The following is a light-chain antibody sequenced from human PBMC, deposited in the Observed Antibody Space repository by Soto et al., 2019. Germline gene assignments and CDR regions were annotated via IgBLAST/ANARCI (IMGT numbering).Light chain of an antibody. CDR3: QQFRS. CDR1: QGISSY. Sequence: DIQLTQSPSFLSASVGDRVTITCRASQGISSYLAWYQQKPGKAPKLLNYAASTLQSGVPSRFSGSGSGTEFTLTISSLQPEDFATYYYQQFRSFGPGTKWISN. CDR2: AAS. V-gene: IGKV1-9*01. J-gene: IGKJ3*01.